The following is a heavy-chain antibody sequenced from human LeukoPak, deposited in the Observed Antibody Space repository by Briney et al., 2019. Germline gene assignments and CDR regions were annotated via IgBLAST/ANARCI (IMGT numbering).Heavy chain of an antibody. D-gene: IGHD6-19*01. CDR2: ISAYNGNT. CDR1: GYTFTSYG. Sequence: GASVKVSCKASGYTFTSYGISWVRQAPGQGLEWMGWISAYNGNTNYAQKLQGRVTMTTDTSTSTAYMELRSLRSDDTAVYYCARISSWQWLVLDFDYWGQGTLVTVSS. J-gene: IGHJ4*02. CDR3: ARISSWQWLVLDFDY. V-gene: IGHV1-18*01.